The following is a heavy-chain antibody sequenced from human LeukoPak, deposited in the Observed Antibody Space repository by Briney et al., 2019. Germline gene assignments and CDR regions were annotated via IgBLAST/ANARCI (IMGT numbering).Heavy chain of an antibody. CDR1: GLIFSDYG. V-gene: IGHV3-30*18. D-gene: IGHD1-26*01. Sequence: GGSLRLSCAVSGLIFSDYGMHWLRQAPGKGLEWVAIISYDGTTKYYADSVQGRFTISRDNSKNTLYLQMNSLRAEDTAVYYCAKDRSSGSYFSDYWGQGTLVTVSS. CDR2: ISYDGTTK. CDR3: AKDRSSGSYFSDY. J-gene: IGHJ4*02.